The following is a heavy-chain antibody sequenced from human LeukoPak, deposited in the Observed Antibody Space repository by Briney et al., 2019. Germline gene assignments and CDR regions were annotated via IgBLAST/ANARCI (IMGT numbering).Heavy chain of an antibody. V-gene: IGHV1-69*05. Sequence: ASVTLSFKSSVCIFSSYAISWVRKAPGQGLEWMARLIPIFGTADYAQKFQGRVTITTDESTSTAYMELSSLRSEDTAVYYCARDCSGGSCYSLFGFYYYMDVWGKGTTVTVSS. D-gene: IGHD2-15*01. J-gene: IGHJ6*03. CDR2: LIPIFGTA. CDR1: VCIFSSYA. CDR3: ARDCSGGSCYSLFGFYYYMDV.